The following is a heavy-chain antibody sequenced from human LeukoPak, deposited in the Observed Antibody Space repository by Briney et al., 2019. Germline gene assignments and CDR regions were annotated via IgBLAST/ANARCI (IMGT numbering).Heavy chain of an antibody. Sequence: GGSLRLSCAASGFVVSSYYMSWVRQAPGKGLEWVSIIYTNDNTYYADSVKGRFTISRDFSKNTLYLQMDSLRADDTAVYYCARDLGLYDYGGNIDYWGQGTLVTVSS. CDR2: IYTNDNT. CDR3: ARDLGLYDYGGNIDY. J-gene: IGHJ4*02. D-gene: IGHD4-23*01. V-gene: IGHV3-53*01. CDR1: GFVVSSYY.